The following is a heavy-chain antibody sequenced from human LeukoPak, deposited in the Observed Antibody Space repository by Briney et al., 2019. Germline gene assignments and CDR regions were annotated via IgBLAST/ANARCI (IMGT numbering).Heavy chain of an antibody. V-gene: IGHV3-73*01. CDR3: TRRGYCSSTSCYVGLDAFDI. D-gene: IGHD2-2*01. CDR2: IRSKANSYAT. J-gene: IGHJ3*02. CDR1: GFTFSGSA. Sequence: QPGGSLRLSCAASGFTFSGSAMHWVRQASGKGLEWVGRIRSKANSYATAYAASVKGRFTISRDDSKNTAYLRMNSLKTEDTAVYYCTRRGYCSSTSCYVGLDAFDIWGQGTMVTVSS.